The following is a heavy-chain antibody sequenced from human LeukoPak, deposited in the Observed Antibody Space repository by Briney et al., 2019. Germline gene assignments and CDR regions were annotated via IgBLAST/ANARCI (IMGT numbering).Heavy chain of an antibody. CDR2: INWNGGST. D-gene: IGHD6-13*01. CDR3: ARGTLKAAATDFDY. J-gene: IGHJ4*02. CDR1: KFTFSSYA. V-gene: IGHV3-20*04. Sequence: GGSLRLSCAASKFTFSSYAMSWVRQAPGKGLEWVSGINWNGGSTGYADSVKGRFTISRDNAKNSLYLQMNSLRAEDTALYYCARGTLKAAATDFDYWGQGTLVTVSS.